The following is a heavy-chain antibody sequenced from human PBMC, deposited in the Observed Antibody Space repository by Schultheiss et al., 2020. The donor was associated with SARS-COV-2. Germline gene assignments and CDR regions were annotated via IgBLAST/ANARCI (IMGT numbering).Heavy chain of an antibody. V-gene: IGHV4-61*01. D-gene: IGHD6-19*01. CDR2: IYYSGST. J-gene: IGHJ4*02. CDR3: ARDTSGWYATPELDQ. Sequence: SETLSLTCTVSGGSVSSGSYYWSWIRQPPGKGLEWIGYIYYSGSTNYNPSLKSRVTISVDTSKNQFSLKLSSVTAADTAVYYCARDTSGWYATPELDQWGQGTLVTVSS. CDR1: GGSVSSGSYY.